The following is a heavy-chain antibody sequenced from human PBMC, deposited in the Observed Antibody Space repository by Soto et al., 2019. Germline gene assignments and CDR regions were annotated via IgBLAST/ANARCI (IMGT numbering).Heavy chain of an antibody. CDR2: ISRAGTYT. V-gene: IGHV3-23*01. D-gene: IGHD4-17*01. CDR3: LKDTVTEDLGGS. CDR1: GFTFSSYA. Sequence: EVQLLESGGDLVRPGGSLRLSCAASGFTFSSYAMGWVRQAPGKGLDWVSGISRAGTYTYYADSVRGRFSISRDNSRGKMELYMNAMRAGDTAIDFCLKDTVTEDLGGSWGQGALVTVSS. J-gene: IGHJ5*02.